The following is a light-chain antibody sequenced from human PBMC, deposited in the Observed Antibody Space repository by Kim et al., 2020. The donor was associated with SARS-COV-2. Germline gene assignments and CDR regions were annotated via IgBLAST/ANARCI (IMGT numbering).Light chain of an antibody. CDR1: ALPKQY. Sequence: SYELTQPPSVSVSPGQTARITCSGDALPKQYAYWYQQKPGHAPVLVIYKDSERPSGIPERFSGSSSGTTVTLTISGVQAEDEADYYCQSADSSGTWVFGGGTQLTVL. J-gene: IGLJ3*02. CDR3: QSADSSGTWV. CDR2: KDS. V-gene: IGLV3-25*03.